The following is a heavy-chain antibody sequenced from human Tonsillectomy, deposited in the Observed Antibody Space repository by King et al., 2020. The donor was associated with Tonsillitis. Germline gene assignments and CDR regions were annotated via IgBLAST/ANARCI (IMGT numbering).Heavy chain of an antibody. V-gene: IGHV3-23*04. CDR2: ISGNGERT. CDR1: GFTFTTYG. D-gene: IGHD2-21*02. Sequence: VQLVESGGGLEQPGGSLRLSCAASGFTFTTYGYSWVRQAPGKGLEWVCSISGNGERTWYADSVKGRFTLSRDNSRKTVHLQMNSLRAEDTAVYYCASLRLPDYWGQGTVVTVSS. J-gene: IGHJ4*02. CDR3: ASLRLPDY.